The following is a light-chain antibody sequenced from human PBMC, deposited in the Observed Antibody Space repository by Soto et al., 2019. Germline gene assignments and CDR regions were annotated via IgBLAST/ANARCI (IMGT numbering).Light chain of an antibody. V-gene: IGLV2-23*01. CDR3: ATWDGSLPGEV. CDR2: EGN. J-gene: IGLJ2*01. CDR1: SDVVGNYNL. Sequence: QSVLTQPASVSGSPGQSITISCTGTSDVVGNYNLVSWYQQHPGKAPKLIIYEGNKRPSGVSNRFSGSKSANTASLTISGLRAEDEADYYCATWDGSLPGEVFGGGTKVTVL.